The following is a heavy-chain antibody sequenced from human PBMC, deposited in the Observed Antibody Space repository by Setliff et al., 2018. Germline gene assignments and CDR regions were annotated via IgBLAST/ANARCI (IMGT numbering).Heavy chain of an antibody. D-gene: IGHD5-12*01. CDR1: GGTFNSYL. J-gene: IGHJ6*03. V-gene: IGHV1-69*05. Sequence: SVKVSCKASGGTFNSYLISWVRQAPGQGLEWMGGIIPIFGTTRYTQKFQGRLTITTDESTSTAYMELSSLRSEDTAVYYCARERGDIVTTTSYYYYLDVWGKGTTVTVSS. CDR2: IIPIFGTT. CDR3: ARERGDIVTTTSYYYYLDV.